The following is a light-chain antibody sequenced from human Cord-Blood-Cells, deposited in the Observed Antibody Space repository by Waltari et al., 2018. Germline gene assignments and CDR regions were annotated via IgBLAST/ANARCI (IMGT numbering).Light chain of an antibody. CDR2: KAS. V-gene: IGKV1-5*03. J-gene: IGKJ1*01. Sequence: DIQMTQSPSTLSASLGDRVTITCRASQSISSWLAWYQQKPGKAPKLLIYKASSLESGVPSRFSGSGSGTEFTLTISSLQPDDFATYYCQQYGTFGQGTKVEIK. CDR3: QQYGT. CDR1: QSISSW.